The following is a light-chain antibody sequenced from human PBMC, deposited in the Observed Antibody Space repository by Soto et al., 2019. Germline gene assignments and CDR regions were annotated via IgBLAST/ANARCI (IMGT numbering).Light chain of an antibody. J-gene: IGLJ1*01. CDR2: GDN. V-gene: IGLV1-40*01. Sequence: QSVLTQPPSVSGAPGQSVSISCTGSTSNIEAPYDVHWYQPLPGTAPKLLIYGDNNRPSGVPDRFSGSKSGTSATLAITRLQAEYEADYYCQSYEISLQNNVFGTGTKLTVL. CDR3: QSYEISLQNNV. CDR1: TSNIEAPYD.